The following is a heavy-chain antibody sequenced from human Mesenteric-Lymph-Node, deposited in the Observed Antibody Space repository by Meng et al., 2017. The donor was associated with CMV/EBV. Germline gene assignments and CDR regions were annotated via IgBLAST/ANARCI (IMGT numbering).Heavy chain of an antibody. V-gene: IGHV4-31*02. CDR2: IYYSGST. CDR1: GASMRSGGHY. Sequence: GSGASMRSGGHYWAWIRQHPGKGLEWIGYIYYSGSTYYNPSLKSRVTISVDTSQNQFSLKLSSVTAADTAVYFCARIGRDSWYYFDYWGQGTLVTVSS. D-gene: IGHD6-13*01. J-gene: IGHJ4*02. CDR3: ARIGRDSWYYFDY.